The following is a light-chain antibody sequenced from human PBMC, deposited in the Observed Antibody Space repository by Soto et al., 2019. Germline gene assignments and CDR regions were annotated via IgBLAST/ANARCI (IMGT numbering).Light chain of an antibody. CDR1: QSVLYSSNNKNY. CDR3: QQYYSHSSGFT. V-gene: IGKV4-1*01. Sequence: DIVMTQSPDSLAVSLGERATINCKSSQSVLYSSNNKNYLAWYQQKPGQPPKLLIYWASTRESGVPDRFSGSGSGTDFTLTISSLQAEDVAVHYCQQYYSHSSGFTFGPGTKVDIK. J-gene: IGKJ3*01. CDR2: WAS.